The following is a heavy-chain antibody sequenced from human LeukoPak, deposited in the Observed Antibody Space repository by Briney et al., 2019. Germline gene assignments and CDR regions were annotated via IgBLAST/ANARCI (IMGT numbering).Heavy chain of an antibody. D-gene: IGHD3-16*01. CDR2: IHHSGTT. CDR3: ARSYASSGLDH. J-gene: IGHJ4*02. Sequence: SETLSLTCTVSGYSITSIYYWGWIRQPPGKGLEWIGSIHHSGTTAYNPSLKSRVTISVDTSKSQFSLKLSSVTAADTAVYYCARSYASSGLDHWGQGTLVTVPS. V-gene: IGHV4-38-2*02. CDR1: GYSITSIYY.